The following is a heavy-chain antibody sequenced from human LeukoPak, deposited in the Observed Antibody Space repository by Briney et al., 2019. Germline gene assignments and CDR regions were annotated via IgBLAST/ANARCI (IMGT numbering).Heavy chain of an antibody. CDR3: TRDYYDSSGYYHYLDY. D-gene: IGHD3-22*01. J-gene: IGHJ4*02. Sequence: GGSLRLSCTASGFTFGDYAMSWFRQAPGKGLEWVGFIRSKGYGGTTEYAASVKDRFTISRDDSKRIAYLQMNSLRTEDTAMYYCTRDYYDSSGYYHYLDYWGQGTQVTVSS. CDR1: GFTFGDYA. V-gene: IGHV3-49*03. CDR2: IRSKGYGGTT.